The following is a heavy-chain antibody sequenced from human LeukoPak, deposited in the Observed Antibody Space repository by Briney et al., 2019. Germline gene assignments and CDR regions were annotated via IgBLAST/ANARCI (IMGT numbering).Heavy chain of an antibody. J-gene: IGHJ4*02. CDR3: ARGYRIAVAGTAAFDY. Sequence: HPGGSLRLSCAASGFTFSSYWMHWVRQAPGEGLVWVSRINSDGSSTSYADSVKGRFTISRDNAKNTLYLQMNSLRAEDTAVYYCARGYRIAVAGTAAFDYWGQGTLVTVSS. CDR2: INSDGSST. V-gene: IGHV3-74*01. D-gene: IGHD6-13*01. CDR1: GFTFSSYW.